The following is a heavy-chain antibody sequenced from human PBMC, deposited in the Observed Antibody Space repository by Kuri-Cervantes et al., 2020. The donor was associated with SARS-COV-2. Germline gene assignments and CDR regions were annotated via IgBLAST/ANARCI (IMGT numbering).Heavy chain of an antibody. CDR2: ISYDGSNK. CDR3: ARETYSGSFNFDY. CDR1: GFTFSSYS. V-gene: IGHV3-30*03. J-gene: IGHJ4*02. D-gene: IGHD1-26*01. Sequence: LSLTCAASGFTFSSYSMNWVRQAPGKGLEWVAVISYDGSNKYYADSVKGRFTISRDNSKNTLYLQMNSLRAEDTAVYYCARETYSGSFNFDYWGQGTLVTDSS.